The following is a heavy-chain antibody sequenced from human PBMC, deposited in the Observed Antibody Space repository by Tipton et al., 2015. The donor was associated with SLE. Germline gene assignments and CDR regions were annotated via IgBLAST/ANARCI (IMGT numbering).Heavy chain of an antibody. V-gene: IGHV4-34*01. CDR2: INHSGST. CDR1: GGSFSGYY. D-gene: IGHD2-15*01. J-gene: IGHJ2*01. Sequence: TLSLTCAVYGGSFSGYYWSWIRQPPGKGLEWIGEINHSGSTNCNPSLKSRVTISVDTSKNQFSLKLSSVTAADTAVYYCARGYCSGGSCSYWYFDLWGRGTLVTASS. CDR3: ARGYCSGGSCSYWYFDL.